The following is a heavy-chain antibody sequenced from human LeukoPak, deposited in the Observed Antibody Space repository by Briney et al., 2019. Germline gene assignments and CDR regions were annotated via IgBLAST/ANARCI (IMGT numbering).Heavy chain of an antibody. CDR1: GFTFSSYA. D-gene: IGHD3-22*01. CDR3: AKKVEVYHPYYYDSSGYFDY. Sequence: GGSLRLSCAASGFTFSSYAMSWVCQAPGKGLEWVSAISGSGGSTYYADSVKGRFTISRDNSKNTLYLQMNSLRAEDTAVYYCAKKVEVYHPYYYDSSGYFDYWGQGTLVTVSS. J-gene: IGHJ4*02. CDR2: ISGSGGST. V-gene: IGHV3-23*01.